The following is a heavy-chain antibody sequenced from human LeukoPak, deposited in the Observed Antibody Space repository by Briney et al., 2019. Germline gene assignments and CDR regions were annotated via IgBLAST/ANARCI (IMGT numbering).Heavy chain of an antibody. Sequence: SETLSLTCTVSGGSISSYYWSWIRQPPGKGLEWIGYIYYSGSTNYNPSLKSRVTISVDTSKNQFSLKLSSVTAADTAVYYCARHGYGDIAVDYWGQGTLVTVSS. D-gene: IGHD6-19*01. CDR2: IYYSGST. CDR1: GGSISSYY. CDR3: ARHGYGDIAVDY. J-gene: IGHJ4*02. V-gene: IGHV4-59*08.